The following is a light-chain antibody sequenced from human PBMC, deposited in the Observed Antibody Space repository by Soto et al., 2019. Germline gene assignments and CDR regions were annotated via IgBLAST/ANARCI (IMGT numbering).Light chain of an antibody. V-gene: IGKV1-5*03. CDR1: QSINNW. Sequence: DIQMTQSPSTQSASVGDRVTITGRASQSINNWLAWYQQKPGKAPKLLIYKASNLDIGVPSRFSGSGSGTEFTLTISSLQPDDFATYYCQQYDTYWTFGQGTKVEIK. CDR3: QQYDTYWT. J-gene: IGKJ1*01. CDR2: KAS.